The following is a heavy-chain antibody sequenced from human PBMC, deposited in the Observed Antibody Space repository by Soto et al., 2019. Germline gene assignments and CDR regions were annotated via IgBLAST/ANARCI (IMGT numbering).Heavy chain of an antibody. V-gene: IGHV4-30-2*01. J-gene: IGHJ5*02. CDR3: ARHSSMVRGVQEFYNWFDP. CDR2: IYHSGST. Sequence: SETLSLTCAVSGGSISSGGYSWSWIRQPPGKGLEWIGYIYHSGSTYYNPSLKSRVTISVDRSKNQFSLKLSSVTASDTAMYYCARHSSMVRGVQEFYNWFDPWGQGTLVTVSS. CDR1: GGSISSGGYS. D-gene: IGHD3-10*01.